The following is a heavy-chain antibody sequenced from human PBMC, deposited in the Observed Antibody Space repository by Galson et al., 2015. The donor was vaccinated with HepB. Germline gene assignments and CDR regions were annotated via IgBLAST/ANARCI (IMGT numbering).Heavy chain of an antibody. CDR1: GYTLTELS. V-gene: IGHV1-24*01. D-gene: IGHD3-3*01. Sequence: SVKVSCKVSGYTLTELSMHWVRQAPGKGLEWMGGFDPEDGETIYAQKFQGRVTMTEDTSTDTAYMELSSLRSEDTAVYYCATDPAGFLEWSDTPQGNYWGQGTLVTVSS. CDR2: FDPEDGET. CDR3: ATDPAGFLEWSDTPQGNY. J-gene: IGHJ4*02.